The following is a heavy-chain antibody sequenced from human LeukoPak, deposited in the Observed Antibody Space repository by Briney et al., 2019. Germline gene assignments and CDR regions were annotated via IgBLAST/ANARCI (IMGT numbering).Heavy chain of an antibody. J-gene: IGHJ4*02. CDR2: INWSGGST. D-gene: IGHD2-2*01. Sequence: PGGSLRLSCSASGFGFGDHGMSWVRQVPGKGLEWVSGINWSGGSTGYADPVRGRFTISRDNAKNSLYLQIDSLTAEDTALYYCARAPITSPFYFDHWGQGTLVTVSS. V-gene: IGHV3-20*04. CDR3: ARAPITSPFYFDH. CDR1: GFGFGDHG.